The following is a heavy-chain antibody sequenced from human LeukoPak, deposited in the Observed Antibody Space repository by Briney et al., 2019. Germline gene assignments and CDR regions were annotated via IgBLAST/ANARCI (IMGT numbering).Heavy chain of an antibody. Sequence: PSETLSLTCAVYGGSFSGYYWSWIRQPPGKGLEWIGEINHSGSTNYNPSLKSRVTMSVDTSKNQFSLKLSSVTAADTAVYYCARDTAGAAAGNFDYWGQGTLVTVSS. J-gene: IGHJ4*02. CDR1: GGSFSGYY. CDR2: INHSGST. D-gene: IGHD6-13*01. V-gene: IGHV4-34*01. CDR3: ARDTAGAAAGNFDY.